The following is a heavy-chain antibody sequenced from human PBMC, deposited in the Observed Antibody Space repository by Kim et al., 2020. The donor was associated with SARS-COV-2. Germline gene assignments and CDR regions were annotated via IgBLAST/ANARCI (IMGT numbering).Heavy chain of an antibody. D-gene: IGHD6-13*01. CDR2: ISTADSDT. Sequence: GESLKISCKGSGYIFTNYWIAWVRQVPGKGLEWMGIISTADSDTRYSPSFQGQVTISADKSINTAYLYWSNLKASDSAIFYCARAVAGSRVHFDYWGQGTLVTVS. J-gene: IGHJ4*02. CDR1: GYIFTNYW. CDR3: ARAVAGSRVHFDY. V-gene: IGHV5-51*01.